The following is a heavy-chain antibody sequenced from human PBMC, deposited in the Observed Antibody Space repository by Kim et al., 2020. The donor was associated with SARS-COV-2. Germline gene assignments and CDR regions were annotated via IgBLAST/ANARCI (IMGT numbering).Heavy chain of an antibody. CDR1: GGSFSGYY. J-gene: IGHJ6*01. CDR2: INHSGST. V-gene: IGHV4-34*01. D-gene: IGHD3-9*01. Sequence: SETLSLTCAVYGGSFSGYYWSWIRQPPGKGLEWIGEINHSGSTNYNPSLKSRVTISVDTSKNQFSLKLSSVTAADTAVYYCARGEYDYDILTGYPHYYY. CDR3: ARGEYDYDILTGYPHYYY.